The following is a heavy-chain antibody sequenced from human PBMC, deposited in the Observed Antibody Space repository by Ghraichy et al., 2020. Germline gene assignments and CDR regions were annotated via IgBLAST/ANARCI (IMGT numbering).Heavy chain of an antibody. Sequence: SVKVSCKASGGTFSSYAISWVRQAPGQGLEWMGGIIPIFGTANYAQKFQGRVTITADESTSTAYMELSSLRSEDTAVYYCASPEKLELPSDAVDIWGQGTMVTVSS. CDR3: ASPEKLELPSDAVDI. CDR1: GGTFSSYA. V-gene: IGHV1-69*13. D-gene: IGHD1-7*01. J-gene: IGHJ3*02. CDR2: IIPIFGTA.